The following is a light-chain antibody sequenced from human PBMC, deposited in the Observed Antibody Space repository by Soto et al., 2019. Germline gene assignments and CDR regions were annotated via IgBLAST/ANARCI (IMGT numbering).Light chain of an antibody. CDR2: DAS. Sequence: DIQMTQYPSTLSASVGDRVTITCRASQTIHSFLAWYQQKAGKAPKLLIYDASNLESGVPSRFSGSGSGTEFTLTVSSLQPDDFATFYCQQFHSFPWTFGQGTKVDIK. V-gene: IGKV1-5*01. J-gene: IGKJ1*01. CDR3: QQFHSFPWT. CDR1: QTIHSF.